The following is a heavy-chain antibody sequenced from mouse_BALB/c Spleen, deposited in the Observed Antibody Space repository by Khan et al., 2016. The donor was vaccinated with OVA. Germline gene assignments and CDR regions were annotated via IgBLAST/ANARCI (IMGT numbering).Heavy chain of an antibody. CDR3: SRSNGNYWFAY. D-gene: IGHD2-1*01. CDR1: GYTLTDYG. J-gene: IGHJ3*01. V-gene: IGHV9-3-1*01. Sequence: LVESGPELKKPGETVKISCKASGYTLTDYGMNWVKQAPGKGLKWMGWINTYTGEATYADDFKGRFAFSLETSASTAYLQINNLNTEDTATXFCSRSNGNYWFAYWGQGTLVTVSA. CDR2: INTYTGEA.